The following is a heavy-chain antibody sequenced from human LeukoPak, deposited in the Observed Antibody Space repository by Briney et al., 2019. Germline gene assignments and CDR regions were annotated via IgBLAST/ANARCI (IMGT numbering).Heavy chain of an antibody. V-gene: IGHV3-21*01. Sequence: PGGSLRLSCAASGFTFSSYSMNWVRQAPGKGLEWVSSISSSSSYIYYADSVKGRFTISRDNSKNTLYLQMNSLRAGDTAVYYCARDHYVDAFDIWGQGTMVTVSS. CDR3: ARDHYVDAFDI. CDR2: ISSSSSYI. CDR1: GFTFSSYS. J-gene: IGHJ3*02. D-gene: IGHD3-16*01.